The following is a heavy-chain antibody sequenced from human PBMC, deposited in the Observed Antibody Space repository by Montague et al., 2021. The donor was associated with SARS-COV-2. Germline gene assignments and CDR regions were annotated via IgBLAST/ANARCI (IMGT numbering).Heavy chain of an antibody. V-gene: IGHV4-59*12. CDR1: GGSIDSYY. Sequence: SETLSLTCTVSGGSIDSYYWSWLRQPPGKGLEWIGYIYYRGTTNYNPSLESRVTMSVDTSKNQFSLRLSSVTAADTAVYYCARTGDAYTRYYFDYWGQGTLVTVSS. D-gene: IGHD5-24*01. CDR3: ARTGDAYTRYYFDY. CDR2: IYYRGTT. J-gene: IGHJ4*02.